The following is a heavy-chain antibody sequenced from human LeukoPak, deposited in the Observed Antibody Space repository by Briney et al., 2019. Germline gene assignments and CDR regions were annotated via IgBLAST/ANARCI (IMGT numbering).Heavy chain of an antibody. V-gene: IGHV3-53*01. Sequence: GGSLRLSCAASGFTFSSYAMNWVRQAPGKGLEWVSFIYSDNTHYSDSVKGRFTISRDNSKDTLYLQMNSLRAEDTAVYYCARRAGAYSHPYDYWGQGTLVTVSS. CDR2: IYSDNT. J-gene: IGHJ4*02. D-gene: IGHD4/OR15-4a*01. CDR3: ARRAGAYSHPYDY. CDR1: GFTFSSYA.